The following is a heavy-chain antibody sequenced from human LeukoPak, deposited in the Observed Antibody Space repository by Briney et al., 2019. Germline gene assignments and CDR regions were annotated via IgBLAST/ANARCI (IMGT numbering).Heavy chain of an antibody. D-gene: IGHD3-22*01. J-gene: IGHJ4*02. CDR2: IYSSGTT. V-gene: IGHV4-61*09. CDR1: GASISSGSYY. Sequence: SETLSLTCTVSGASISSGSYYWNWIRQPAGKGPEWIGHIYSSGTTNYNPSLKSRVTMSVDTSKNQFSLKLTSVTAADTAVYYCAREAGSYDSSGYYSLYYSFDYWGQGTLVTVSS. CDR3: AREAGSYDSSGYYSLYYSFDY.